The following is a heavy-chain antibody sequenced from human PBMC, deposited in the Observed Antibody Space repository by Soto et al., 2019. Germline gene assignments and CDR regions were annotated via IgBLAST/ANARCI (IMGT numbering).Heavy chain of an antibody. CDR2: ISYDGSNK. Sequence: GGSLRLSCAASGFTFSSYGMHWVRQAPGKGLEWVAVISYDGSNKYYADSVKGRFTISRDNSKNTLYLQMNSLRAEGTAVYYCAKDLMAPYYDFWSGYPTWYYYGMDVWGQGTTVTVSS. CDR1: GFTFSSYG. D-gene: IGHD3-3*01. J-gene: IGHJ6*02. CDR3: AKDLMAPYYDFWSGYPTWYYYGMDV. V-gene: IGHV3-30*18.